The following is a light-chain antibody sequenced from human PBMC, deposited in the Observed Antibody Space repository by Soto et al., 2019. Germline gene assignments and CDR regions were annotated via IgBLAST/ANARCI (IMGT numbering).Light chain of an antibody. J-gene: IGKJ2*01. Sequence: DIQMTQSPSTLSASVGDRVTITCRASQSISSWLAWYQQKPGKAPKLLIYKASSLESGVPSRFSGSGSGTEFTLTISSLQPDDFATYFCQQYNSYPYTFGQGTKLEIK. CDR1: QSISSW. CDR3: QQYNSYPYT. CDR2: KAS. V-gene: IGKV1-5*03.